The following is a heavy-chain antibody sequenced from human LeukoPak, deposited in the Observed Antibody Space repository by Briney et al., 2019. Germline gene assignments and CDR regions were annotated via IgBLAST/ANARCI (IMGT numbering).Heavy chain of an antibody. Sequence: GGSLRLSCAASGFVFSSYAMSWVRQAPGKGLEWVSAISGSGYSTYYADSVKGRFTISRDNSKNTLYLQMNSLRAEDTAVYYCAKGVSGSHPFDYWGQGTLVTVSS. CDR3: AKGVSGSHPFDY. CDR1: GFVFSSYA. CDR2: ISGSGYST. D-gene: IGHD1-26*01. V-gene: IGHV3-23*01. J-gene: IGHJ4*02.